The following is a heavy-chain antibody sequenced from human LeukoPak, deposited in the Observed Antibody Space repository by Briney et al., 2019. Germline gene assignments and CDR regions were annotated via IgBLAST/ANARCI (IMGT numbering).Heavy chain of an antibody. J-gene: IGHJ4*02. V-gene: IGHV1-18*01. CDR1: GYTFTSYG. D-gene: IGHD3-22*01. CDR3: ARIGYYYDSSGYYSYYFDY. Sequence: GASVKVSCKASGYTFTSYGISWVRQAPGQGLEWLGWISTYNGNSNYAQKVQGRVTTTTDTSTSTAYMELRSLRSDDTAVYYCARIGYYYDSSGYYSYYFDYWGQGTLVTVSS. CDR2: ISTYNGNS.